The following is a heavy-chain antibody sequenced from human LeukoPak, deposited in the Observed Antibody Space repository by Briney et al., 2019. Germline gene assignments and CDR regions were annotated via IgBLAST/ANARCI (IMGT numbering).Heavy chain of an antibody. CDR1: GYTFTSYG. Sequence: ASVKVSCKASGYTFTSYGISWVRQAPGQGLEWMGGIIPIFGTANYAQKFQGRVTITADESTSTAYMELSSLRSEDTAVYYCARAYYYYDSSGHFDYWGQGTLVTVSS. D-gene: IGHD3-22*01. J-gene: IGHJ4*02. CDR3: ARAYYYYDSSGHFDY. V-gene: IGHV1-69*13. CDR2: IIPIFGTA.